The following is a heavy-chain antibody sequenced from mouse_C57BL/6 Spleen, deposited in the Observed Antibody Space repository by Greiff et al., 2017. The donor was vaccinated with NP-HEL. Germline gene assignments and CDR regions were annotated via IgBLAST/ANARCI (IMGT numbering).Heavy chain of an antibody. Sequence: VKLQQPGAELVRPGSSVKLSCKASGYTFTSYWMHWVKQRPIQGLEWIGNIDPSDSETHYNQKFKDKATLTVDKSSSTAYMQLSSLTSEDSAVYYCAREDYGSLDYWGQGTTLTVSS. CDR1: GYTFTSYW. D-gene: IGHD1-1*01. J-gene: IGHJ2*01. V-gene: IGHV1-52*01. CDR3: AREDYGSLDY. CDR2: IDPSDSET.